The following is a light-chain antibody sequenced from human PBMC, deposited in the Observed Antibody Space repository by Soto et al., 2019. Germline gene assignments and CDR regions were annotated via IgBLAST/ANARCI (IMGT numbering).Light chain of an antibody. J-gene: IGLJ2*01. CDR3: SSYTGSPVI. V-gene: IGLV2-8*01. CDR2: DVN. CDR1: SSDVGGYNS. Sequence: QSALTQPPSASGSPGQSVTISCTGTSSDVGGYNSVSWYQQHSGKAPKLIIYDVNKRPSGVPDRFSGSKSGNTASLTVSGLQADDEAAYYCSSYTGSPVIFGGGTKLTVL.